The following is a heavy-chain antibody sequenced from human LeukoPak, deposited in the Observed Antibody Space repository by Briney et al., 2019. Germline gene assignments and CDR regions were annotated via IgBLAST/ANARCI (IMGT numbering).Heavy chain of an antibody. CDR3: AGELRYSSSMFDP. J-gene: IGHJ5*02. D-gene: IGHD6-6*01. Sequence: ASVKVSCKASGYTFTGYYMHWVRQAPGQGLEWMGWINPNSGGTNYAQKFQGRVTMTRDTSISTAYMELSRLRSDDTAVYYCAGELRYSSSMFDPWGQGTLVTVSS. CDR2: INPNSGGT. V-gene: IGHV1-2*02. CDR1: GYTFTGYY.